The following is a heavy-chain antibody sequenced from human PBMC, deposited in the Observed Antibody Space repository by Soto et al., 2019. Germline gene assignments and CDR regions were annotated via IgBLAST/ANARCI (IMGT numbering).Heavy chain of an antibody. CDR1: GYSFSSYW. V-gene: IGHV5-51*01. CDR3: ATASTNYYYYYGMDA. J-gene: IGHJ6*02. CDR2: IDPRDSET. Sequence: PGESLKISCKASGYSFSSYWIVWVRQMPGKGLEWMGIIDPRDSETRYSPSFQGQVTISVDKFINTAYLQWSSLKASDTAMYYCATASTNYYYYYGMDAWGQGTTVTVSS.